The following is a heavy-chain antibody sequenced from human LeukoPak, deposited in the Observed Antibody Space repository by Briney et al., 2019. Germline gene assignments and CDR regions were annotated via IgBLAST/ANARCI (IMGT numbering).Heavy chain of an antibody. CDR2: IWYDGSNK. J-gene: IGHJ4*02. CDR3: AKDAGLLLRIDY. V-gene: IGHV3-33*06. Sequence: GRSLRLSCAASGFTFSSYGMHWVRQAPGKGLEWVAVIWYDGSNKYYADSVKGRFTISRDNSKNTLYLQMNSLRAEDTAVYYCAKDAGLLLRIDYWGQGTLVTVPS. CDR1: GFTFSSYG. D-gene: IGHD3-22*01.